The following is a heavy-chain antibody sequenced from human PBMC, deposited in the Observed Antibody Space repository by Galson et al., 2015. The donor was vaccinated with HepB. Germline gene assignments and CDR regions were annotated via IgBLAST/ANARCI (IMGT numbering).Heavy chain of an antibody. Sequence: SLRLSCAASGFTFSSYAMHWVRQAPGKGLEWVAVISYDGSNKYYADSVKGRFTISRANSKNTLYLQMNSLRAEDTAVYYCASANSGSYYFDYWGQGTLVTVSS. V-gene: IGHV3-30-3*01. CDR1: GFTFSSYA. D-gene: IGHD1-26*01. CDR2: ISYDGSNK. J-gene: IGHJ4*02. CDR3: ASANSGSYYFDY.